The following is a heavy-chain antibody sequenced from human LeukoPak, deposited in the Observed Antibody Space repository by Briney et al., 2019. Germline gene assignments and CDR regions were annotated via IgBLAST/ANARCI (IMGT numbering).Heavy chain of an antibody. Sequence: PGGSLRLSCAASGFTFSTYSMNWVRQAPGKGLEWVSSISRNSRYIYYADSMRGRFTISRDNSKNTLYLRMNSLRAEDTAVYYCAKDDYYDSSGSLLLWGQGTLVTVSS. J-gene: IGHJ4*02. D-gene: IGHD3-22*01. CDR2: ISRNSRYI. CDR1: GFTFSTYS. V-gene: IGHV3-21*04. CDR3: AKDDYYDSSGSLLL.